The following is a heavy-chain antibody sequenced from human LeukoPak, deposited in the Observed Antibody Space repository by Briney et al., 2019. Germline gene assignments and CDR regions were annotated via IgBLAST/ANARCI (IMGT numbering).Heavy chain of an antibody. Sequence: GSLRLSCTASGFTFSSYAMSWVRQPPGKGLEWIGTIYYSGSTHYNPSLKSRVTISVDTSKNQFSLKLSSVTAADTAVYYCARLTNAMVYFDYWGQGTLVTVPS. V-gene: IGHV4-39*01. J-gene: IGHJ4*02. CDR3: ARLTNAMVYFDY. D-gene: IGHD1-14*01. CDR2: IYYSGST. CDR1: GFTFSSYA.